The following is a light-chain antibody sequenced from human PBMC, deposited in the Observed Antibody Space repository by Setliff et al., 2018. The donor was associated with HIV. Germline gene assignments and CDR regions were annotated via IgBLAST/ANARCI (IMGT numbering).Light chain of an antibody. CDR3: SSYTSRNSYV. J-gene: IGLJ1*01. Sequence: QSALTQPASVSGSPGQSTTISCTGTSSDVGGYNSVSWYQQHPGKAPKVIIYEVTDRPSGVSDRFSGSKSGNTASLTISGLQAEDEADYYCSSYTSRNSYVFGTGTKVTVL. CDR1: SSDVGGYNS. V-gene: IGLV2-14*01. CDR2: EVT.